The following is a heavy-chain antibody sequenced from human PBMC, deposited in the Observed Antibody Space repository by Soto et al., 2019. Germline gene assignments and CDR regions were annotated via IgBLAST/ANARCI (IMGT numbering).Heavy chain of an antibody. Sequence: GGSLRLSCAASGFTFSSYSMNWVRQAPGKGLEWVSSISSSSSYIYYADSVKGRFTISRDNAKNSLYLQMNSLRAEDTAVYYCASQPFTDLREEYTMVRGVIISWGQGTLVTVSS. CDR1: GFTFSSYS. CDR2: ISSSSSYI. CDR3: ASQPFTDLREEYTMVRGVIIS. V-gene: IGHV3-21*01. D-gene: IGHD3-10*01. J-gene: IGHJ4*02.